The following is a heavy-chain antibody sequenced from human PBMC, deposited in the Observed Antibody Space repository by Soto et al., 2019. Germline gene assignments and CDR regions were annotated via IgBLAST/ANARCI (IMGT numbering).Heavy chain of an antibody. D-gene: IGHD6-13*01. CDR2: ISGSGGST. CDR3: ARQCGQTAAAEFDY. J-gene: IGHJ4*02. V-gene: IGHV3-23*01. CDR1: GFTFYSYA. Sequence: EVQLLESGGGLVQPGGTLRLSCAAAGFTFYSYAMSWVRQAPGKGLEWVSTISGSGGSTDYADSVKGRFTISRDNSKNTLYLQMNSLRTEDTAEYYCARQCGQTAAAEFDYCGQGTLVTVSS.